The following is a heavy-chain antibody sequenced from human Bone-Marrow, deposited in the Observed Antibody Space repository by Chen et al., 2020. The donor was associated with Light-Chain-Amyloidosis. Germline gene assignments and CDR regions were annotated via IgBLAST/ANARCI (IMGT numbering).Heavy chain of an antibody. D-gene: IGHD6-6*01. J-gene: IGHJ6*03. V-gene: IGHV3-21*06. CDR3: ARDQVEYKFFYYMDV. CDR2: IDSIGTYI. CDR1: GFPFAPYT. Sequence: LLAEEGGGYVQPGGSLRLTCAAFGFPFAPYTMNWVRQAPGKGLEWVSSIDSIGTYINYADSTRGRFSISRDNAKNSLYLQITSLRAEDTAVYYCARDQVEYKFFYYMDVWGKGTTVTVSS.